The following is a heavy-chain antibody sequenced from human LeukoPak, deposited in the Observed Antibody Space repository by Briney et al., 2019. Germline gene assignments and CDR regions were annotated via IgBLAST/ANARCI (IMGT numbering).Heavy chain of an antibody. CDR1: GGSISSPNW. D-gene: IGHD6-13*01. CDR3: ARDSIAAAIGVDY. Sequence: SGTLSLTCAVSGGSISSPNWWSWVRQPPGKGLEWIGEIYHSGMTNYKTSLKSRVTISVDTSKNQFSLKLSSVTAADTAVYYCARDSIAAAIGVDYWGQGTLVTVSS. J-gene: IGHJ4*02. V-gene: IGHV4-4*02. CDR2: IYHSGMT.